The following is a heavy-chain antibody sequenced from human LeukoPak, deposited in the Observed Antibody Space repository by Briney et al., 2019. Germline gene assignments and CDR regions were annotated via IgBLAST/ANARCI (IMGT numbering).Heavy chain of an antibody. Sequence: SETLSLTCTVSGGSISSGNYCWSWIRQPAGKGLEWIGHIYISGNTNYNPSLKSRVTISVDTSKNPFSLKLSSVTAADTAVYYCARGILTFDSPFDYWGQGTLVTVSS. J-gene: IGHJ4*02. CDR1: GGSISSGNYC. V-gene: IGHV4-61*09. CDR2: IYISGNT. D-gene: IGHD2/OR15-2a*01. CDR3: ARGILTFDSPFDY.